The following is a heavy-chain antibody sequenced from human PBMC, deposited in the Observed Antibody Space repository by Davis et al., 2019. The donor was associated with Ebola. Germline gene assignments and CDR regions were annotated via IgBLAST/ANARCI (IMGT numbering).Heavy chain of an antibody. CDR3: ARGITIFGVVIGTWFDP. CDR2: IYYSGST. D-gene: IGHD3-3*01. Sequence: SETLSLTCTVSGGSISSSSYYWGWIRQPPGKGLEWIGSIYYSGSTYYNPSLKSRVTISVDTSKNQFSLKLSSVTAADTAVYYCARGITIFGVVIGTWFDPWGQGTLVTVSS. V-gene: IGHV4-39*07. J-gene: IGHJ5*02. CDR1: GGSISSSSYY.